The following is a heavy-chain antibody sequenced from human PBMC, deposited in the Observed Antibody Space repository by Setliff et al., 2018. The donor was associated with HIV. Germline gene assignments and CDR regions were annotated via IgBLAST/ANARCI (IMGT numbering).Heavy chain of an antibody. D-gene: IGHD4-17*01. V-gene: IGHV4-39*02. CDR3: ARDAVRSKDWFDP. CDR2: IYYSGST. J-gene: IGHJ5*02. Sequence: SETLSLTCTVSGDSTSSSSSYWGWIRQPPGKGLEWIGSIYYSGSTYYNPSLESRITISMDTSKNQFSLKLRSVTAADTAMYYCARDAVRSKDWFDPWGPGILVTVSS. CDR1: GDSTSSSSSY.